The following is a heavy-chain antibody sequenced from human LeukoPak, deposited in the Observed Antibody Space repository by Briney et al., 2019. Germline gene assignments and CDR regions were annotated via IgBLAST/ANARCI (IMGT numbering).Heavy chain of an antibody. D-gene: IGHD3-10*01. V-gene: IGHV4-34*01. Sequence: PSETLSLTCAVYGGSFSGYYWSWIRQPPGKGLEWIGEINHSGSTNYNPSLKSRVTISVDTSKNQFSLKLSSVTAADTAVYYCARRRRGTRNWFDPWGQGTLVTVSS. CDR2: INHSGST. CDR3: ARRRRGTRNWFDP. J-gene: IGHJ5*02. CDR1: GGSFSGYY.